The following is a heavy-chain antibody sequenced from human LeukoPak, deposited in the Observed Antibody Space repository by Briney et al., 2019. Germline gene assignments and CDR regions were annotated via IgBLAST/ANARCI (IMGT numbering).Heavy chain of an antibody. D-gene: IGHD6-19*01. V-gene: IGHV3-21*01. J-gene: IGHJ4*02. CDR3: ARYSSGWYYFDY. Sequence: GGSLRLSCAASGFTFSSYSMNWVRQAPGKGLEWVSSISSSSSYIYYADSVKGRFTISRDKAKNSLYLQMNSLRAEDTAVYYCARYSSGWYYFDYWGQGTLVTVSS. CDR1: GFTFSSYS. CDR2: ISSSSSYI.